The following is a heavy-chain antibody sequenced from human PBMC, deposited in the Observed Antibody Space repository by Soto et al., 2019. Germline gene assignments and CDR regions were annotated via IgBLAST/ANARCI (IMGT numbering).Heavy chain of an antibody. D-gene: IGHD2-15*01. Sequence: PSETLSLTCAVYGGSFRGYYCSWSRQPPGKGLEWIGEINHSGSTNYNPSLKSRVTISVDTSKNQFSLKLSSVTAADTAVYYCAREWRYGGNLRYFYYGMDVWGQGTTVTVSS. CDR2: INHSGST. V-gene: IGHV4-34*01. CDR3: AREWRYGGNLRYFYYGMDV. CDR1: GGSFRGYY. J-gene: IGHJ6*02.